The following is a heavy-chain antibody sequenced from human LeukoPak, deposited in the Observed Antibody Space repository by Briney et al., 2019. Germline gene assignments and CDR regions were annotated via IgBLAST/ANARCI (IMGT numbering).Heavy chain of an antibody. D-gene: IGHD3-10*01. J-gene: IGHJ6*04. V-gene: IGHV4-34*12. CDR1: GGSFDDYF. Sequence: SETLSLTCAIYGGSFDDYFWRWIRQSPGKGLEWIGEILQSVDTNYNPSLKSRVTISLDTSKNQFSLKLMSVSAADTAVYYCASLMQGSGSYSNYYYGIDVWGKGTTVIVSS. CDR3: ASLMQGSGSYSNYYYGIDV. CDR2: ILQSVDT.